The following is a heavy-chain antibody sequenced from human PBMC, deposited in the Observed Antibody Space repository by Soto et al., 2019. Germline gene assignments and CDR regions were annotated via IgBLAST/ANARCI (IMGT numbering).Heavy chain of an antibody. CDR3: ARQRAYYYDSSGYYDAFDI. Sequence: PGESLKISCKGPGYSFTSYWIGWVRQMPGKGLEWMGIIYPGDSDTRYSPSFQGQVTISADKSISTAYLQWSSLKASDTAMYYCARQRAYYYDSSGYYDAFDIWGQGTMVTVSS. CDR1: GYSFTSYW. CDR2: IYPGDSDT. J-gene: IGHJ3*02. V-gene: IGHV5-51*01. D-gene: IGHD3-22*01.